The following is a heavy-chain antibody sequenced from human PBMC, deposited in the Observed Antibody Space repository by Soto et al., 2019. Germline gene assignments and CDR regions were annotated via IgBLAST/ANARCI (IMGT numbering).Heavy chain of an antibody. CDR2: ISYGGST. V-gene: IGHV4-31*03. J-gene: IGHJ4*02. Sequence: QVQLQESGPGLVKPSQTLSLTCTVSGGSINSGGYCWSWIRQHPGKGLDWIGCISYGGSTSYIPSMQSRVTISVVTSKNQFSLKLTCVPAADTAVYYCWRGILVWCQGALITVSS. D-gene: IGHD5-18*01. CDR3: WRGILV. CDR1: GGSINSGGYC.